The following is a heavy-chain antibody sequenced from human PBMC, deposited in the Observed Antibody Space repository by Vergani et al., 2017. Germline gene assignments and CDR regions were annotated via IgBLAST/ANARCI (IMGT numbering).Heavy chain of an antibody. CDR2: ISTGNSDP. V-gene: IGHV5-51*01. D-gene: IGHD5-12*01. Sequence: EVQLVQSGAEVKNPGVSLKLSCKVSVYRFTSYCIVCVPQMPVKGLEWMGIISTGNSDPIYSPSFPGNDTLSADKSISTAYLQRSSLKASDTAMYDCARQSSGYDYEVFGNYWGQGTLVTVSS. CDR3: ARQSSGYDYEVFGNY. J-gene: IGHJ4*02. CDR1: VYRFTSYC.